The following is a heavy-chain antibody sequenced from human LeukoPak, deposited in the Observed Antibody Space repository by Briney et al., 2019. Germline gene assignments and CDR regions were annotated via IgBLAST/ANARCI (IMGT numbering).Heavy chain of an antibody. D-gene: IGHD2-21*01. CDR3: ARSSRAYCGGDCWNDAFDI. Sequence: XTVXXGSXXXGSYYWRWIRQPAGKGLEWIGRIYTSGSTNYNPSLKSRVTISVDTSKNQFSLKLSSVTAADTAVYYCARSSRAYCGGDCWNDAFDIWGQGTMVTVSS. CDR2: IYTSGST. CDR1: XGSXXXGSYY. J-gene: IGHJ3*02. V-gene: IGHV4-61*02.